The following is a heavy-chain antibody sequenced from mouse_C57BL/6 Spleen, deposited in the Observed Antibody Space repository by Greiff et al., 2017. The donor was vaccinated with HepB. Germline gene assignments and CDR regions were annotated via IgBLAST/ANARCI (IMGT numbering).Heavy chain of an antibody. CDR2: IDPRDGST. D-gene: IGHD1-1*01. V-gene: IGHV1-85*01. Sequence: QVQLQQSGPELVKPGASVKLSCKASGYTFTSYDINWVKQRPGQGLEWIGWIDPRDGSTKYNEKFKGKATLTVDTSSSTAYMELHSLTSEDSAVYFCARRGYYGSSSLFAYWGQGTLVTVSA. J-gene: IGHJ3*01. CDR1: GYTFTSYD. CDR3: ARRGYYGSSSLFAY.